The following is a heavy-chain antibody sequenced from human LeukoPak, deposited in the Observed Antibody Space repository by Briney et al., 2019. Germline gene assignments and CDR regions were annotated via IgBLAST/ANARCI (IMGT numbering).Heavy chain of an antibody. CDR3: ARDLEQSAYYYGSGSFFDY. CDR1: GYTFTSSG. CDR2: ISAYNGNT. D-gene: IGHD3-10*01. J-gene: IGHJ4*02. Sequence: GASVKVSCKASGYTFTSSGIGWVRQAPGQGLEWMGWISAYNGNTNYAQKLQGRVTMTTDTSTSTAYMELRSLRSDDTAVYYCARDLEQSAYYYGSGSFFDYWGQGTLVTVPS. V-gene: IGHV1-18*04.